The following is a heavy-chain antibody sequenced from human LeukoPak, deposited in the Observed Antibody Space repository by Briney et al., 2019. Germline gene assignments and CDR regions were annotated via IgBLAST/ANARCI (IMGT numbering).Heavy chain of an antibody. CDR3: ARNFFYGTFDY. CDR1: GGSFSGYY. Sequence: SETLSLTCAVYGGSFSGYYWSWIRQPPGKGLEWIGEINHSGSTNYNPSLKSQVTISVDTSKNQFSLKLSSVTAADTAVYYCARNFFYGTFDYWGQGTLVTVSS. V-gene: IGHV4-34*01. J-gene: IGHJ4*02. D-gene: IGHD3-10*01. CDR2: INHSGST.